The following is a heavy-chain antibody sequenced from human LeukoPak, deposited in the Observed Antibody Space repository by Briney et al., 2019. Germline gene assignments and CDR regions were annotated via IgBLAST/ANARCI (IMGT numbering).Heavy chain of an antibody. CDR1: GYTFTSYD. J-gene: IGHJ4*02. CDR2: MNPNSGNT. D-gene: IGHD3-10*01. CDR3: ARAIRQYYGSGSPDY. Sequence: GASVKVSCKASGYTFTSYDINWMRQATGQGLEWMGWMNPNSGNTGYAQKFQGRVTMTRNTSISTTYMELSSLRSEDTAVYYCARAIRQYYGSGSPDYWGQGTLVTVSS. V-gene: IGHV1-8*01.